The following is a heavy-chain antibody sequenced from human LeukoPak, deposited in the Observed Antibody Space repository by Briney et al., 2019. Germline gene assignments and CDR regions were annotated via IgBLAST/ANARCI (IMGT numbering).Heavy chain of an antibody. V-gene: IGHV3-23*01. J-gene: IGHJ6*02. CDR1: GFTFSSYA. Sequence: QAGGSLRLSCAASGFTFSSYAMSWVRQAPGKGLEWVSAISGSGGSTYYADSVKGRFTISTDNSKNTLYLQMNSLRAEDTAVYYCAKGIAARFPLGYGMDVWGQGTTVTVSS. CDR2: ISGSGGST. CDR3: AKGIAARFPLGYGMDV. D-gene: IGHD6-6*01.